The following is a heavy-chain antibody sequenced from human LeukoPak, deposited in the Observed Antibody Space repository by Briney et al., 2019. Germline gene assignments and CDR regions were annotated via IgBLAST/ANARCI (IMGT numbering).Heavy chain of an antibody. CDR2: ISSSSSYL. CDR3: ARDLVAVAGRKTHYWYFDL. Sequence: GGSLRLSCAASGFTFSSYNMNWVRQAPGKGLEWVSSISSSSSYLYYADSVKGRFTISSNNAKNSLHLQMNRLTAEDTAVYYCARDLVAVAGRKTHYWYFDLWGRGTLVTVSS. J-gene: IGHJ2*01. D-gene: IGHD6-19*01. CDR1: GFTFSSYN. V-gene: IGHV3-21*01.